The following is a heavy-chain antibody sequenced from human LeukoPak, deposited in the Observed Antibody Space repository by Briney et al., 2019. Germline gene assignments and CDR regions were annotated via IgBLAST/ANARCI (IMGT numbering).Heavy chain of an antibody. CDR2: IYYSGST. D-gene: IGHD1-26*01. V-gene: IGHV4-59*05. J-gene: IGHJ5*02. Sequence: SETLSLTCTVSGGSISSYYWSWIRQPPGKGLEWIGSIYYSGSTYYNPSLKSRVTISVDTSKNQFSLKLSSVTAADTAVYYCARQRGGSGSYFNWFDPWGQGTLVTVSS. CDR3: ARQRGGSGSYFNWFDP. CDR1: GGSISSYY.